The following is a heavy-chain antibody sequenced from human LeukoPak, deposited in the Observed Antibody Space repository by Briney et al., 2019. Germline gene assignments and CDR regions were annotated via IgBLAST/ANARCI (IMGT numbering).Heavy chain of an antibody. Sequence: PGGSLRLSCAASGFTFTSYSMNWVRQAPGKGLEWVAVISYDGSNKYYADSVKGRFTISRDNSKNTLYLQMNSLRAEDTALYYCAKDYYDRYFDYWGQGTLVTVSS. D-gene: IGHD3-22*01. CDR3: AKDYYDRYFDY. CDR1: GFTFTSYS. J-gene: IGHJ4*02. V-gene: IGHV3-30*18. CDR2: ISYDGSNK.